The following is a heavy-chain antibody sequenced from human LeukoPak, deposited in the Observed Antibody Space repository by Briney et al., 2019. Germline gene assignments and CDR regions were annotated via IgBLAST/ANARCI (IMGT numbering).Heavy chain of an antibody. J-gene: IGHJ6*04. CDR1: GFTFSSYS. Sequence: GGSLRLSCAASGFTFSSYSMNWVRQAPGKGLEWVSSISSSSSYIYYADSVKGRFAISRDYAKNSLYLQMNSLRAEDTAVYYCARGEDCSSTSCFNYGMDVWGKGTTVTVSS. CDR2: ISSSSSYI. CDR3: ARGEDCSSTSCFNYGMDV. V-gene: IGHV3-21*01. D-gene: IGHD2-2*01.